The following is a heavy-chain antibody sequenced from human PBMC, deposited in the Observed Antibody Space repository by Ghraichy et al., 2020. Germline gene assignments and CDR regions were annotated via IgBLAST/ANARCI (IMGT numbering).Heavy chain of an antibody. D-gene: IGHD3-3*01. CDR1: NASVSSGNYY. Sequence: SETLSLTCTVSNASVSSGNYYWSWIRQHPGKGLEYLGYVYHSGSTHYNPSLKSRLTISVDTSKNQFSLKLSTLTAADSAVYYCARGITILSRVLFDPWGQGSLVTVSS. J-gene: IGHJ5*02. CDR2: VYHSGST. V-gene: IGHV4-31*03. CDR3: ARGITILSRVLFDP.